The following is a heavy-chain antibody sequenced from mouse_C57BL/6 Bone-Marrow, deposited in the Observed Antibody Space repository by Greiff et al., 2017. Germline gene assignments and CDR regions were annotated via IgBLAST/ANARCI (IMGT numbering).Heavy chain of an antibody. J-gene: IGHJ3*01. Sequence: VQLQQSGAELARPGASVKMSCKASGYTFTSYTMHWVKQRPGQGLEWIGYINPSSGSTKYNQKFKDKATLTADESSSTAYMQLSSLTSEDSAVYYCARGDYYGSVFAYWGQGTLGTVSA. CDR1: GYTFTSYT. D-gene: IGHD1-1*01. V-gene: IGHV1-4*01. CDR3: ARGDYYGSVFAY. CDR2: INPSSGST.